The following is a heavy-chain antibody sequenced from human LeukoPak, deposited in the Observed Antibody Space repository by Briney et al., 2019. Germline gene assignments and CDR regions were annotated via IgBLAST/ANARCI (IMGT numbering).Heavy chain of an antibody. V-gene: IGHV3-15*01. D-gene: IGHD6-13*01. CDR3: TGVSRSSWYDY. CDR1: GFTFSNAW. Sequence: GRSLRLSCAASGFTFSNAWMSWVRQAPGKGLEWVGRIKSKTDGGTPDYAAPVKGRFTISRDDSKNTLYLQMNSLKTEDTAVYYCTGVSRSSWYDYWGQGTLVTVSS. CDR2: IKSKTDGGTP. J-gene: IGHJ4*02.